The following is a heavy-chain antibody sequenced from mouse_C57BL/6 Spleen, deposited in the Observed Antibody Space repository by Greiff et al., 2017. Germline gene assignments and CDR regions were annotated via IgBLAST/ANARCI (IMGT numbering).Heavy chain of an antibody. J-gene: IGHJ4*01. CDR1: GFNIKDDY. V-gene: IGHV14-4*01. CDR2: IDPENGDT. Sequence: EVQVVESGAELVRPGASVKLSCTASGFNIKDDYMHWVKQRPEQGLEWIGWIDPENGDTEYASKFQGKATITADTSSNTAYLQLSSLTSEDTAVYYCTTDYGSSPYYAMDYWGQGTSVTVSS. D-gene: IGHD1-1*01. CDR3: TTDYGSSPYYAMDY.